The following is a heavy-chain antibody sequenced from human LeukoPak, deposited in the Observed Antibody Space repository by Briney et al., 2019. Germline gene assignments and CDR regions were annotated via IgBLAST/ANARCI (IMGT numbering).Heavy chain of an antibody. CDR3: ARGRRITIAAAGNYYGMDV. CDR1: GGSFRGYY. D-gene: IGHD6-13*01. J-gene: IGHJ6*02. Sequence: SETLSLTCAVYGGSFRGYYWSWIRQPPGGGLEWIGETFHTGTTNYNPSLKSRVTISVDTSKNQFSLKLSSVTAADTAVYYCARGRRITIAAAGNYYGMDVWGQGTTVTVSS. CDR2: TFHTGTT. V-gene: IGHV4-34*12.